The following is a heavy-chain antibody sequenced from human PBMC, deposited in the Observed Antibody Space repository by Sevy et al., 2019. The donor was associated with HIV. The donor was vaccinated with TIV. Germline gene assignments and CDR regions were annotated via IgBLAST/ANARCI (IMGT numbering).Heavy chain of an antibody. CDR3: ARARFLEWLARRWFDP. Sequence: SETLSLTCAVYGGSFSSYYWCWIRQPPGKGLEWVGEINHGGSTNYNPSLKRRVPISVDTSKNQFSRKLSSVIDADTAVYYCARARFLEWLARRWFDPWGQGTLVTVSS. V-gene: IGHV4-34*01. CDR2: INHGGST. D-gene: IGHD3-3*01. J-gene: IGHJ5*02. CDR1: GGSFSSYY.